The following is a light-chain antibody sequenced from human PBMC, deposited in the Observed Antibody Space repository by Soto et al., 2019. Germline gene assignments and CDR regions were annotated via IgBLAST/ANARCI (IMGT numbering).Light chain of an antibody. J-gene: IGLJ1*01. CDR2: ANS. Sequence: QSVLTQPPSVSGAPGQRVTISCTGSSSNIGAGYDVHWYQQLPGTAPKLLISANSNRPSGVPNRFSGSKSGTSASLAITGLQAEDEADYYCQAWDSSTAYVFGTGTKLTVL. V-gene: IGLV1-40*01. CDR1: SSNIGAGYD. CDR3: QAWDSSTAYV.